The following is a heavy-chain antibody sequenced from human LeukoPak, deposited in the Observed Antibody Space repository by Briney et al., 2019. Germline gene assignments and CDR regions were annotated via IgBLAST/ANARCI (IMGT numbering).Heavy chain of an antibody. V-gene: IGHV3-53*01. CDR3: ARNRLVGATTLLDY. J-gene: IGHJ4*02. D-gene: IGHD1-26*01. CDR1: GFTVSSNY. CDR2: IYSGGST. Sequence: LGGSLRLSCAASGFTVSSNYMSWVRQAPGKGLEWVSVIYSGGSTYYADSVKGRFTISRDNSKNTLYLQMNSLRAEDTAVYYCARNRLVGATTLLDYWGQGTLVTVSS.